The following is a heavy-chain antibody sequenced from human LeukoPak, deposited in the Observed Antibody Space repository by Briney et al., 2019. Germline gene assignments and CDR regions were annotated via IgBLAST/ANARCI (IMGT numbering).Heavy chain of an antibody. V-gene: IGHV3-7*01. Sequence: PGGSLRLSCAASGFTFSDYYMSWIRQAPGKGLEWVASINLDGSEKFYVDSVKGRFTISRDNPKNSLYLQMNSLRPEDTAVYYCARDPPRRYDLWGQGTLVTVSS. J-gene: IGHJ5*02. CDR2: INLDGSEK. CDR3: ARDPPRRYDL. CDR1: GFTFSDYY.